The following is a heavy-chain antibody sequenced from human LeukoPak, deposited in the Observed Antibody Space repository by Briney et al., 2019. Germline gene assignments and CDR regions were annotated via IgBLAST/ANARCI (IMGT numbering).Heavy chain of an antibody. CDR1: GGSFSGYY. J-gene: IGHJ5*02. CDR3: ARGRYSSGWYKEKTWFDP. Sequence: SETLSLTCAVYGGSFSGYYWSWIRQPPGKGLEWIGEINHSGSTNYNPSLKSRVTISVDTSKNQVSLRLTPVTAADTAVYYCARGRYSSGWYKEKTWFDPWGQGILVTVSS. D-gene: IGHD6-19*01. V-gene: IGHV4-34*01. CDR2: INHSGST.